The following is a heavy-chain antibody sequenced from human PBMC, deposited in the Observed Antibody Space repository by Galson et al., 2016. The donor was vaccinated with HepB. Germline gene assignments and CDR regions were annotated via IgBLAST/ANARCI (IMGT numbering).Heavy chain of an antibody. J-gene: IGHJ3*01. CDR2: IWYDGGNK. CDR3: ARDYGDRYFYS. Sequence: SLRLSCAASGFTFRSYHMHWVRQAPGKGLEWLALIWYDGGNKDYTDSVKGRFTISRDNSKNTLYLQMNSLRAEDTAVYYCARDYGDRYFYSWGQGTMVTFSS. D-gene: IGHD3-22*01. CDR1: GFTFRSYH. V-gene: IGHV3-33*01.